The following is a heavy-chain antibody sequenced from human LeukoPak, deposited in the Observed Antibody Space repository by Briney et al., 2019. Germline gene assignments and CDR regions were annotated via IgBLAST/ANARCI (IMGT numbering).Heavy chain of an antibody. Sequence: ASVKVSCKASGYTFTSYGISWVRQAPGQGLEWMGWISAYNGNTNYAQRLQGRVTMTTDTSTSTAYMELRSLRSDDTAVYYCARDLNGLASSWYGSKDIWGQGTLVTVSS. CDR3: ARDLNGLASSWYGSKDI. CDR2: ISAYNGNT. CDR1: GYTFTSYG. V-gene: IGHV1-18*01. J-gene: IGHJ4*02. D-gene: IGHD6-13*01.